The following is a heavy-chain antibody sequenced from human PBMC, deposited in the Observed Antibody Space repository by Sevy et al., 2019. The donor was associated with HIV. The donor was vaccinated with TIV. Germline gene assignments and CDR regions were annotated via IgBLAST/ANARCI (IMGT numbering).Heavy chain of an antibody. CDR2: IRSKAYGGTT. D-gene: IGHD6-13*01. CDR3: TRGISSSSWYIVMGYYYYGMDV. Sequence: GGSLRLSCTASGFTFGDYAMSWFRHAPGKGLEWVGFIRSKAYGGTTEYAASVKGRFTISRDDSKSIAYLQMNSLKTEDTAVYYCTRGISSSSWYIVMGYYYYGMDVWGQGTTVTVSS. V-gene: IGHV3-49*03. CDR1: GFTFGDYA. J-gene: IGHJ6*02.